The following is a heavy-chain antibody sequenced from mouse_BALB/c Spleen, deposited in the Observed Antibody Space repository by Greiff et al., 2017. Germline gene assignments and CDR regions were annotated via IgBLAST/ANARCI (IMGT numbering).Heavy chain of an antibody. Sequence: VKLVESGPGLVQPSQSLSITCTVSGFSLTSYGVHWVRQSPGKGLEWLGVIWSGGSTDYNAAFISRLSISKDNSKSQVFFKMNSLQANDTAIYYCATGYYDAMDYWGQGTSVTVSS. CDR3: ATGYYDAMDY. D-gene: IGHD2-2*01. J-gene: IGHJ4*01. CDR1: GFSLTSYG. CDR2: IWSGGST. V-gene: IGHV2-2*02.